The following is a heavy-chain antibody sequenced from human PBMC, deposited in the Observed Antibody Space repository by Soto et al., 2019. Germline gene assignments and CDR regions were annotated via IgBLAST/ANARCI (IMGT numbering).Heavy chain of an antibody. CDR2: IYYRGNT. Sequence: QVQLQESGPGLVKPSETLSLICTVSGGSISSSYWSWIRQPPGGGLEWIGDIYYRGNTNYNPSLESRVTISIDTSKKQFSLKVTSVTAADTAVYFCGRYAGYVDSWGQGTLVTVSS. V-gene: IGHV4-59*01. J-gene: IGHJ4*02. CDR3: GRYAGYVDS. CDR1: GGSISSSY. D-gene: IGHD2-15*01.